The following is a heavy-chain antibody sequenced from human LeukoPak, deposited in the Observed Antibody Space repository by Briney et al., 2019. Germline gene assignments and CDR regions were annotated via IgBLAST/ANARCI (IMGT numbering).Heavy chain of an antibody. CDR1: GYTFTYYG. D-gene: IGHD3-3*01. CDR3: ARDRAERLLCRYSSPYMDV. CDR2: ISAYNGYT. V-gene: IGHV1-18*01. Sequence: TSVKVSCKASGYTFTYYGISWVRQAPGQGLEWMGWISAYNGYTIYAQKLQGRVTMTTDTSTSTAYMELRSLRSDDTAVYYCARDRAERLLCRYSSPYMDVWGKGTTVTVSS. J-gene: IGHJ6*03.